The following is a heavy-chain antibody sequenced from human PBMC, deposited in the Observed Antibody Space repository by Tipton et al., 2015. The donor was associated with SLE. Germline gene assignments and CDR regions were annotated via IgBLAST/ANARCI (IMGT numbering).Heavy chain of an antibody. D-gene: IGHD3-22*01. V-gene: IGHV4-34*01. CDR1: GESFNGYF. Sequence: GLVKPSQTLSLTCAVYGESFNGYFWTWIRQPPGKGLEWIAEIIHSGVTNYNPSLKSRVIISLDTSKNQLSLKLSSVTAADTALYYCARGRSFRYDSSAPWFDPWGQGTLVTVSS. CDR2: IIHSGVT. CDR3: ARGRSFRYDSSAPWFDP. J-gene: IGHJ5*02.